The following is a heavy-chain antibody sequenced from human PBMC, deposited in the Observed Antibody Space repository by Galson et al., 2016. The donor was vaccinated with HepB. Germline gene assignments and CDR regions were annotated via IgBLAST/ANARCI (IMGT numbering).Heavy chain of an antibody. Sequence: ETLSLTCTVSSGSFSSRSYYWGWIRQPPGKGLEWIGSIYYSGSTYYNPSLKSRVTISVDTSKNQFSLKLSSVTAADTAVYYCARGWLDYYYGMDVWGQETTVTVSS. CDR2: IYYSGST. D-gene: IGHD5-12*01. CDR3: ARGWLDYYYGMDV. CDR1: SGSFSSRSYY. J-gene: IGHJ6*02. V-gene: IGHV4-39*01.